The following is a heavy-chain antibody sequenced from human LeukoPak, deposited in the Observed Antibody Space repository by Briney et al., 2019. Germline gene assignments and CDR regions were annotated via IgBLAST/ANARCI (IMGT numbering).Heavy chain of an antibody. CDR3: ARGRGVRYPRITDKNYYMDV. Sequence: SETLSLTCTVSGGSISSGSYYWSWIRQPAGKGLEWIGRIYTSGSTNYNPSLKSRVTISVDTSKNQFSLKLSSVTAADTAVYYCARGRGVRYPRITDKNYYMDVWGKGTTVTVSS. V-gene: IGHV4-61*02. J-gene: IGHJ6*03. D-gene: IGHD3-9*01. CDR1: GGSISSGSYY. CDR2: IYTSGST.